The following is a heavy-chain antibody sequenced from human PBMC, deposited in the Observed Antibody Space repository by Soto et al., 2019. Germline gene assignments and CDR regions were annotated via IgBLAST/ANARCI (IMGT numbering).Heavy chain of an antibody. CDR3: ARGGPYYYDSSDWGAFHI. J-gene: IGHJ3*02. V-gene: IGHV3-30-3*01. D-gene: IGHD3-22*01. CDR1: GFTFSTYA. Sequence: QVQLVESGGGVVQPGRSLRLSCAASGFTFSTYAMHWVRQAPGKGLDWVAVISYDGRNKYYADSVKGRFTISRDNSKNTLYLQMNSLRAEDTTVYYCARGGPYYYDSSDWGAFHIWGQGTMVTVSS. CDR2: ISYDGRNK.